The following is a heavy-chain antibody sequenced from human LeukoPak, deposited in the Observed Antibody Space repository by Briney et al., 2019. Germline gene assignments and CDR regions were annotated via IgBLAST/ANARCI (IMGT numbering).Heavy chain of an antibody. D-gene: IGHD3-3*01. J-gene: IGHJ4*02. V-gene: IGHV3-48*03. Sequence: HPGGSLRLSCAASGFTFSSYEMNWVRQAPGKGLEWVSYISSSGSTIYYADSVKGRFTISRDNAKNSLYLQMNSLRAEDTAVYYCARDSGSSYDFWSGYYNGYFDYWGQGTLVTVSS. CDR3: ARDSGSSYDFWSGYYNGYFDY. CDR1: GFTFSSYE. CDR2: ISSSGSTI.